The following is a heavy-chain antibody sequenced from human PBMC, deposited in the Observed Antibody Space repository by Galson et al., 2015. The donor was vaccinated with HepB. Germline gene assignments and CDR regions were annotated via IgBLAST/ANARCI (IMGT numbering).Heavy chain of an antibody. Sequence: ETLSLTCTVSGGSMTSPTSYWGWIRQPPGKGLEWIGTIHYSGSTYYTPSLKSRVTISVDTSKRQFSLKLSSVTAADTAVYYCARQGSAISTGLLDSWGQGILVTVSS. J-gene: IGHJ4*02. V-gene: IGHV4-39*01. CDR2: IHYSGST. CDR3: ARQGSAISTGLLDS. CDR1: GGSMTSPTSY. D-gene: IGHD1-1*01.